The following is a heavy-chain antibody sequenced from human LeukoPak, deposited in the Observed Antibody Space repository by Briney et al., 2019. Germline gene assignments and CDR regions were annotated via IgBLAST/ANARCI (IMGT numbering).Heavy chain of an antibody. J-gene: IGHJ5*02. V-gene: IGHV1-8*03. CDR2: MNPNSGNT. D-gene: IGHD2-15*01. Sequence: ASVKVSCKASGYTFTSYDINWVRQATGQGLEWMGWMNPNSGNTGYAQKFQGRVTITRNTSISTAYMELSSLRSDDTAVYYCARGRYCSGGSCRNWFDPWGQGTLVTVSS. CDR3: ARGRYCSGGSCRNWFDP. CDR1: GYTFTSYD.